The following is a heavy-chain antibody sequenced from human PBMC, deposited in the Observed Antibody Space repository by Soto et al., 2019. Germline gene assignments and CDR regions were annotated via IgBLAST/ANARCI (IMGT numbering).Heavy chain of an antibody. V-gene: IGHV3-74*01. J-gene: IGHJ4*02. CDR1: GFTFSSYW. CDR3: TRDIGGRGAY. Sequence: DVQLVESGGGLVRPGGSLRLSCAASGFTFSSYWMHWVHQVPGKGLVWVSRINEYGSVINYADSVKGRFTIFRDNSKNTLYLEMISLRAEDAAVYYCTRDIGGRGAYWGQGTLVTVSS. D-gene: IGHD3-16*01. CDR2: INEYGSVI.